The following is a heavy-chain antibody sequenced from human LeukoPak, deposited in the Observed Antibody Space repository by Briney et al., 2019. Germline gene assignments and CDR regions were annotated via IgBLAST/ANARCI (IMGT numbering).Heavy chain of an antibody. CDR1: GGSFSGYY. CDR3: ARSYDYVWGSYRYIPLPD. J-gene: IGHJ4*02. V-gene: IGHV4-34*01. D-gene: IGHD3-16*02. CDR2: INHSGST. Sequence: SETLSLTCAVYGGSFSGYYWSWIRQPPGKGLEWIGEINHSGSTNYKPSLKSRVTISVDTSKTQSSLKLTAVPAADTAVYYCARSYDYVWGSYRYIPLPDWGQGTLVTVSS.